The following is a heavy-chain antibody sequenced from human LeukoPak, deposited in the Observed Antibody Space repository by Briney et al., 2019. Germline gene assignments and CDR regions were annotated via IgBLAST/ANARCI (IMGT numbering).Heavy chain of an antibody. CDR1: GHTFTGYY. CDR3: GSGQWLVGVFY. D-gene: IGHD6-19*01. Sequence: GASVKVSCKASGHTFTGYYMHWVRQAPGQGLEWLGWINPNSGVTNYAQKFQGRITMTRDTSITTVYMEPSSLTSDDTAVYYCGSGQWLVGVFYWGQGTLVTVSS. CDR2: INPNSGVT. J-gene: IGHJ4*02. V-gene: IGHV1-2*02.